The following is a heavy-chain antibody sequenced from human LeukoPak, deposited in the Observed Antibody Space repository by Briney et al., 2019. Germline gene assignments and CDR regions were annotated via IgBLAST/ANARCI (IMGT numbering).Heavy chain of an antibody. Sequence: GGSLRLSCAASGFTFSSYGMHWVRQAPGKGLEWVSVIYSGGTTYYADSVKGRFTISRDNSKNTLYLQMNSLRVEDTAVYYCARRYYYDSGPGYYGMDVWGQGTTVTVSS. CDR1: GFTFSSYG. V-gene: IGHV3-66*01. CDR2: IYSGGTT. J-gene: IGHJ6*02. D-gene: IGHD3-22*01. CDR3: ARRYYYDSGPGYYGMDV.